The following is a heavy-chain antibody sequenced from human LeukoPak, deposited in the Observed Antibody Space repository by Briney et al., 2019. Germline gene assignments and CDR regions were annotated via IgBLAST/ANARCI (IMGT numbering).Heavy chain of an antibody. V-gene: IGHV3-7*01. J-gene: IGHJ4*02. CDR1: GXIFTNFW. CDR2: IKQDSTEK. CDR3: ARDCSRISCYADY. Sequence: GGSLRLSCAASGXIFTNFWMSWVRQAPGKGQELVANIKQDSTEKYYVDSVKGRFIISRDNAKNSLYLQMNSLRAEDTAVYYCARDCSRISCYADYWGQGTLVTVSS. D-gene: IGHD2-2*01.